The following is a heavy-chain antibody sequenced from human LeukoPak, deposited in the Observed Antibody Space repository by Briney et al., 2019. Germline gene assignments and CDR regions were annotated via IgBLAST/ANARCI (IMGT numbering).Heavy chain of an antibody. CDR1: GFTFSSYA. CDR3: ANHPPYCSGGSCYSNYYYYYMDV. Sequence: HTGGSLRLSCAASGFTFSSYAMSWVRQAPGKGLEWVSAISGSGGSTYYADSVKGRFTISRDNSKNTLYLRMNSLRAEDTAVYYCANHPPYCSGGSCYSNYYYYYMDVWGKGTTVTVSS. CDR2: ISGSGGST. D-gene: IGHD2-15*01. V-gene: IGHV3-23*01. J-gene: IGHJ6*03.